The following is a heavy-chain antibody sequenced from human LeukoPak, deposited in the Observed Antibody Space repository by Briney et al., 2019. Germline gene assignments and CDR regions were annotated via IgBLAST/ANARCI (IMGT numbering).Heavy chain of an antibody. CDR1: GFSISGSG. CDR3: ANRPTSAWSDH. J-gene: IGHJ5*02. V-gene: IGHV3-23*01. Sequence: GGSLRLSCVASGFSISGSGMTWVRQAPGKGLEWISAINSGDSTYYADAVMGRFTVSRDNSKNTIYLQMNSLRVDDTAVYFCANRPTSAWSDHWGQGTLVTVSS. CDR2: INSGDST. D-gene: IGHD2-2*01.